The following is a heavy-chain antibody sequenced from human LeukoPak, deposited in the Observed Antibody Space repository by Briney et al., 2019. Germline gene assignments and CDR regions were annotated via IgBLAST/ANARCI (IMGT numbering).Heavy chain of an antibody. Sequence: GESLKISCKASGYSFTSYWIGWVRQMPGKGLEWMGIIYPGDSDTRYSPSFQGQVTISADKSISTAYLQWSSLKASDTAMYYCARLFEYYYDSSGYTDAFDIWGQGTMVTVSS. D-gene: IGHD3-22*01. CDR1: GYSFTSYW. CDR3: ARLFEYYYDSSGYTDAFDI. J-gene: IGHJ3*02. CDR2: IYPGDSDT. V-gene: IGHV5-51*01.